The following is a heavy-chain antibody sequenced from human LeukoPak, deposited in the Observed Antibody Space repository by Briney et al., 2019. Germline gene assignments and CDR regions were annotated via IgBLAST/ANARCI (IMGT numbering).Heavy chain of an antibody. J-gene: IGHJ4*02. V-gene: IGHV4-34*01. CDR3: ARGRAVNYDYVWGSYRPSYYFDY. D-gene: IGHD3-16*02. CDR2: INHSGST. CDR1: GGSFSGYY. Sequence: PSETLSLTCAVYGGSFSGYYWSWIRQPPGKGLEWIGEINHSGSTNYNPSLKSRVTISVDTSKNQLSLKLSSVTAADTAVYYCARGRAVNYDYVWGSYRPSYYFDYWGQGTLVTVSS.